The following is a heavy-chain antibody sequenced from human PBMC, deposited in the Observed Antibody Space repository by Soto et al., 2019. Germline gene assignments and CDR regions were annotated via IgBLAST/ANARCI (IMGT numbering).Heavy chain of an antibody. V-gene: IGHV3-7*01. J-gene: IGHJ6*02. CDR3: AKDRSTVATWDYYGMDV. CDR2: IKQDGSET. Sequence: EVQLVESGGGLVQPGGSLRLSCAASGFTFSGYWMSWVRQAPGKGLDWVANIKQDGSETYYVDSVRGRFTISRDNAKNSLYLQMNSLRAEDTAVYYCAKDRSTVATWDYYGMDVWGQGTTVTVSS. CDR1: GFTFSGYW. D-gene: IGHD4-4*01.